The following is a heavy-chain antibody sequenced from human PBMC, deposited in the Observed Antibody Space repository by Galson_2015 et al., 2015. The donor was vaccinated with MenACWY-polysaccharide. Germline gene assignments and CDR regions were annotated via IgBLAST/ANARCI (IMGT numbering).Heavy chain of an antibody. V-gene: IGHV3-30-3*01. Sequence: SLRLSCAASGFTFSSYPMHWVRQAPGKGLEWVAVISYDGSNKYYADSVKGRFTISRDNSKNTLYLQMNSLRAEDTAVYYCARDPLVVVVQGYFDYWGQGTLVTVSS. J-gene: IGHJ4*02. D-gene: IGHD2-2*01. CDR3: ARDPLVVVVQGYFDY. CDR1: GFTFSSYP. CDR2: ISYDGSNK.